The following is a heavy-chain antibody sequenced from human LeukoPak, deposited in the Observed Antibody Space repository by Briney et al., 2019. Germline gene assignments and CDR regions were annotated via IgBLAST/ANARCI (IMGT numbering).Heavy chain of an antibody. D-gene: IGHD5-18*01. CDR3: ARGTVAVGYNHENRDY. CDR1: GFTFSSYS. CDR2: ISSSSSYI. J-gene: IGHJ4*02. V-gene: IGHV3-21*01. Sequence: PGGSLRLSCAASGFTFSSYSMNWVRQAPGKGLEWVSSISSSSSYIYYADSVKGRFTISRDNAKNSLYLQMNSLRAEDTAVYYCARGTVAVGYNHENRDYWGQGTLVTVSS.